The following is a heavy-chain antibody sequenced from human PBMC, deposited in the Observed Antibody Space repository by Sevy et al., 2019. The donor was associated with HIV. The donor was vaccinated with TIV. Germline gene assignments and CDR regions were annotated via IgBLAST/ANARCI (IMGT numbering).Heavy chain of an antibody. CDR1: GDSINTYY. CDR3: ARLRWDLVVVPGATPGCYFDS. CDR2: VSHSGNT. Sequence: SETQSLTCTVSGDSINTYYWSWIRQPPGKGLEWIGYVSHSGNTNYNPSLKSRVSMSVDTSTNQFSLKGKSVTAADTAVYYCARLRWDLVVVPGATPGCYFDSWGQGTLVTVSS. V-gene: IGHV4-59*08. D-gene: IGHD2-2*02. J-gene: IGHJ4*02.